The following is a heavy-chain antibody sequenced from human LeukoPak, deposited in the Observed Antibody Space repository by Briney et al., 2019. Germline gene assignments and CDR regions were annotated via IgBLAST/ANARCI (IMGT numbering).Heavy chain of an antibody. D-gene: IGHD3-3*01. CDR1: GGSISSSSYY. CDR2: IYYSGST. CDR3: ARDGREFDFWSGYYTPFDY. J-gene: IGHJ4*02. Sequence: SETLSLTCTVSGGSISSSSYYWGWIRQPPGKGLEWIGSIYYSGSTYYNPSLKSRGTISVDTSKNQFSLKLSSVTAADTAVYYCARDGREFDFWSGYYTPFDYWGQGTLVTVSS. V-gene: IGHV4-39*07.